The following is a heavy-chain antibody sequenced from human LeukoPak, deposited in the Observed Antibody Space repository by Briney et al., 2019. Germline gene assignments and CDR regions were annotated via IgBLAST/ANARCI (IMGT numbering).Heavy chain of an antibody. CDR3: ARDFDYYDSWRPALFDY. D-gene: IGHD3-22*01. Sequence: GGSLRLSCEASGFTFSGYNMNWVRQAPGKGLEWVSSISSSSTYIYYADSVKGRFTISRDNAKNSLYLQMNSLRAEDTAVYYCARDFDYYDSWRPALFDYWGQGTLVTVSS. V-gene: IGHV3-21*01. CDR1: GFTFSGYN. J-gene: IGHJ4*02. CDR2: ISSSSTYI.